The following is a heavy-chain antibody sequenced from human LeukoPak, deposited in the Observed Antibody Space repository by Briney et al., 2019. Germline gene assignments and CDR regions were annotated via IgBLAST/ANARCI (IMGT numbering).Heavy chain of an antibody. CDR1: GGSISNKY. CDR2: TYYSGST. Sequence: SESLSLTCTVSGGSISNKYWSWIRQPPGKGLEGIGYTYYSGSTNYNPSLKSRVTILVDTSKNQFSLKLSSVTAADTAVYYCASLGSIAARRPYYFDYWGQGTLVTVSS. CDR3: ASLGSIAARRPYYFDY. D-gene: IGHD6-6*01. J-gene: IGHJ4*02. V-gene: IGHV4-59*01.